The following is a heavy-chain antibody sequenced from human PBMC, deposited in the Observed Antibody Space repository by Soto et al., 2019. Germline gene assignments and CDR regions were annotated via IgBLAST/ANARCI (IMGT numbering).Heavy chain of an antibody. V-gene: IGHV4-30-4*01. CDR3: ARDRGYYDSSGYYYSYYFDY. D-gene: IGHD3-22*01. J-gene: IGHJ4*02. Sequence: QVQLQESGPGLVKPSQTLSLTCTVSGGSISSGDYYWSWIRQPPGKGLEWIGYIYYSGSTYYNPSRNSRVIISVDTSKNQFSLKLRSVTAADTAVYYCARDRGYYDSSGYYYSYYFDYWGQGTLVTVSS. CDR2: IYYSGST. CDR1: GGSISSGDYY.